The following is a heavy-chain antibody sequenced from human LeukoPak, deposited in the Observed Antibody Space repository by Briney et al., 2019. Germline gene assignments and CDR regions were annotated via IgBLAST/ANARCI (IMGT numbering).Heavy chain of an antibody. V-gene: IGHV3-21*01. CDR3: ARDLAMATISY. D-gene: IGHD5-24*01. CDR1: GFTFSSYS. CDR2: ISSSSSYI. J-gene: IGHJ4*02. Sequence: PGGSLRLSCAASGFTFSSYSMNWVRQAPGKGLEWVSSISSSSSYIYYADSVKGRFTISRDNAKNSLYLQMNSLRPEDTAVYYCARDLAMATISYWGQGTLVTVSS.